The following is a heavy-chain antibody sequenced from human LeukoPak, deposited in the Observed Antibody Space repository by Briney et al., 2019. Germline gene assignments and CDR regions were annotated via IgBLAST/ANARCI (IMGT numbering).Heavy chain of an antibody. CDR1: GFTFSSYA. J-gene: IGHJ3*02. CDR3: ARASIRSDAFDI. Sequence: PGGSLRLSCAASGFTFSSYAMSWVRQAPGKGLEWVSAISGSGGNTYYADSVKGRFTISRDNSKNTLYLQMNSLRAEDTAVYYCARASIRSDAFDIWGQGTMVTVSS. D-gene: IGHD6-6*01. CDR2: ISGSGGNT. V-gene: IGHV3-23*01.